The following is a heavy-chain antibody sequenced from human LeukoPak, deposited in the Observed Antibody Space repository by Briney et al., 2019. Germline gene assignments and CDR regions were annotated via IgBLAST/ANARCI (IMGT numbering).Heavy chain of an antibody. V-gene: IGHV4-34*01. D-gene: IGHD6-6*01. CDR3: ARRSSSSSGSGLDF. CDR2: INHSGST. J-gene: IGHJ4*02. CDR1: GGSFSGYY. Sequence: SETLSLTCAVYGGSFSGYYWSWIRQPPGKGLEWIGVINHSGSTNYNPSLKSRVTISVDTSKNQFSLKLSSVTAADTAVYYCARRSSSSSGSGLDFWGQGTLVTVSS.